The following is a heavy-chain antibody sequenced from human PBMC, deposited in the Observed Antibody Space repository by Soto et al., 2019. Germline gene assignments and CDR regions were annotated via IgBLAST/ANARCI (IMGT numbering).Heavy chain of an antibody. V-gene: IGHV4-30-4*01. CDR3: ASGQQEMTTVTTVDY. Sequence: SETLSLTCTVSGGSISSGDYYWSWIRQPPGKGLEWIGYIYYSGSTYYNPSLKSRVTISVDTSKNQFSLKLSSVTAADTAVYYCASGQQEMTTVTTVDYWGQGTLVTVSS. CDR2: IYYSGST. J-gene: IGHJ4*02. CDR1: GGSISSGDYY. D-gene: IGHD4-17*01.